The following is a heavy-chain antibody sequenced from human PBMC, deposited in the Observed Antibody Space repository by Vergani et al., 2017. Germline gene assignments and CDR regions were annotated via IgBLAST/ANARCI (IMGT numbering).Heavy chain of an antibody. Sequence: EVQLLESGGGLVKPGGSLRLSCAASGFTFSNYAMSWVRQAPGKGLEWVSSISGSGDSTYYTDSVKGRFTISRDNSKNMLYIQMNSLRAEDTAVYYCPKGWGSSDCFTSDYWGQGTLVTVSS. CDR1: GFTFSNYA. CDR2: ISGSGDST. D-gene: IGHD2-2*02. J-gene: IGHJ4*02. CDR3: PKGWGSSDCFTSDY. V-gene: IGHV3-23*01.